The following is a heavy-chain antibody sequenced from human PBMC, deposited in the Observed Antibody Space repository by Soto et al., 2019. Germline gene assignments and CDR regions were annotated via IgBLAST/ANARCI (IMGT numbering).Heavy chain of an antibody. CDR1: GGSISSSNW. J-gene: IGHJ4*02. V-gene: IGHV4-4*02. Sequence: PSETLSLTCAVSGGSISSSNWWSWVRQPPGKGLEWIGEIYHSGSTNYNPSLKSRVTISVDKSKNQFSLKLSSVTAADTAVYYSASASIGYCSSTSCCTRGFDYWGQGTLVTVSS. D-gene: IGHD2-2*02. CDR3: ASASIGYCSSTSCCTRGFDY. CDR2: IYHSGST.